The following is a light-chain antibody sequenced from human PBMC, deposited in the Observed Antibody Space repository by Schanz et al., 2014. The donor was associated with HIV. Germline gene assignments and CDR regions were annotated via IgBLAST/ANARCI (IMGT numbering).Light chain of an antibody. J-gene: IGKJ4*01. CDR2: DTS. CDR1: QVVSSNF. V-gene: IGKV3-11*01. Sequence: EIVLTQSPGTLSLSPGERATLSCRASQVVSSNFLAWYQQKPGRAPRLLIYDTSNRATGIPARFSGSGFETDFTLTISSLEPEDSAVYYCQQRASWPLTFGGGTRVEIK. CDR3: QQRASWPLT.